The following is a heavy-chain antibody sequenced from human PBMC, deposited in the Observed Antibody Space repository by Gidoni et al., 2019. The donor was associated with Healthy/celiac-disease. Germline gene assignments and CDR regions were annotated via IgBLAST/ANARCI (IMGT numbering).Heavy chain of an antibody. V-gene: IGHV6-1*01. CDR1: GDSVSRKSAA. CDR3: ARDYVISSGCLDY. CDR2: THSRSNWYN. Sequence: QVQLQQSGPGLVKPSQTPSLTCAIYGDSVSRKSAAWNWIRQSPSRGLECLGRTHSRSNWYNDYAVSVKSRITINPDTSKNQFSLQLNSVTPEDTAVYYCARDYVISSGCLDYWGQGTLVTVSS. J-gene: IGHJ4*02. D-gene: IGHD6-19*01.